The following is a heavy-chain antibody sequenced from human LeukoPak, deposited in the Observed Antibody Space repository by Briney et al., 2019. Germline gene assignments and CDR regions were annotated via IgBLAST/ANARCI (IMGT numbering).Heavy chain of an antibody. D-gene: IGHD2-8*01. V-gene: IGHV4-39*01. J-gene: IGHJ4*02. CDR1: SGSISSSSNY. Sequence: ASETLSLTCTVSSGSISSSSNYWGWFRQPPGKGREWIGSIYYSGSTYYSPSLKSRVTISVDTSKNQYSLRLSSVTAADTAVYYCARLFCTNGVCHFDYWAQGTLVTVSS. CDR2: IYYSGST. CDR3: ARLFCTNGVCHFDY.